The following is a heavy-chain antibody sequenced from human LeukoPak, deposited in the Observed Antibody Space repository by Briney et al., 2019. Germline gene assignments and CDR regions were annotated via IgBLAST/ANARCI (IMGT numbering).Heavy chain of an antibody. D-gene: IGHD1-26*01. J-gene: IGHJ3*02. Sequence: PGGSLRLSCAASGFTFSSYAMSWVRQAPGKGLEWVSSISSTSRSYIYYADSVKGRFTISRDNAKNSLYLQMNSLRAEDTAVYYCARDPGATQTLHDAFDIWGQGTMVTVSS. CDR2: ISSTSRSYI. V-gene: IGHV3-21*01. CDR1: GFTFSSYA. CDR3: ARDPGATQTLHDAFDI.